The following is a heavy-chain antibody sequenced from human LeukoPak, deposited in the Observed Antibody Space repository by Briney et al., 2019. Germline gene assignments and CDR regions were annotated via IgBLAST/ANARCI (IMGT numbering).Heavy chain of an antibody. CDR2: ISTSGAKT. D-gene: IGHD2-21*01. V-gene: IGHV3-23*01. CDR1: GFTFSNYG. Sequence: GGSLRLSCTASGFTFSNYGMNWVRQAPGKGLEWVSSISTSGAKTYYGDSVGGRFTISRDNSKNTLYLEMNSLRADDTAIYYCAKGRRVVVPTTSCDSWGQGIQVTVSS. CDR3: AKGRRVVVPTTSCDS. J-gene: IGHJ5*01.